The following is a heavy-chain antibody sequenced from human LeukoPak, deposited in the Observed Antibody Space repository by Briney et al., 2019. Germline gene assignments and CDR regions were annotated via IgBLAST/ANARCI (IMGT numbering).Heavy chain of an antibody. CDR2: INHSGST. CDR1: GGSISSYY. J-gene: IGHJ4*02. V-gene: IGHV4-34*01. Sequence: SETLSLTCTVSGGSISSYYWSWIRQPPGKGLEWIGEINHSGSTNYNPSLKSRVTISVDTSKNQFSLKLSSVTAADTAVYYCARQMPNVPYYFDYWGQGTLVTVSS. D-gene: IGHD2-2*01. CDR3: ARQMPNVPYYFDY.